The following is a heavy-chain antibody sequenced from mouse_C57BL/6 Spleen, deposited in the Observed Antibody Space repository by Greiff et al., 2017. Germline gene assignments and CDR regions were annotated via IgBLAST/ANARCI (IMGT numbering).Heavy chain of an antibody. CDR2: IDPENGDT. V-gene: IGHV14-4*01. J-gene: IGHJ4*01. CDR1: GFNIKDDY. Sequence: IHVKQSGAELVRPGASVKLSCTASGFNIKDDYMHWVKQRPEQGLEWIGWIDPENGDTEYASKFQGKATITADTSSNTAYLQLSSLTSEDTAVYYCTTNYCGMDYWGQGTSVTVSS. CDR3: TTNYCGMDY. D-gene: IGHD1-1*01.